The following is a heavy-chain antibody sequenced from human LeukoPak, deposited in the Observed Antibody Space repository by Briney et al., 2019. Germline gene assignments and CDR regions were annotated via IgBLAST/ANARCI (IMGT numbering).Heavy chain of an antibody. CDR2: ISSSSSYI. CDR1: GFTFSSYS. Sequence: GGSLRLSCAASGFTFSSYSMNWVRQAPGKGLGWVSSISSSSSYIYYADSVKGRFTISRDNAKKSLYLQMNSLRAEDTAVYYCARDNYDILTGYYVGYWGQGTLVTVSS. D-gene: IGHD3-9*01. CDR3: ARDNYDILTGYYVGY. V-gene: IGHV3-21*01. J-gene: IGHJ4*02.